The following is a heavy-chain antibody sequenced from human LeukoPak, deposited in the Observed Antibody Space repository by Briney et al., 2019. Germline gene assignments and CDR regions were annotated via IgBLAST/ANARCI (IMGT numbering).Heavy chain of an antibody. CDR1: GGSFSGYY. CDR3: ARAPMYYYGSGRFVDS. CDR2: INHSGSI. V-gene: IGHV4-34*01. D-gene: IGHD3-10*01. Sequence: SETLSLTCAVYGGSFSGYYRSWIRQPPGKGLEWIGEINHSGSINYNPSLKSRVTISVDTSKNQFSLKLSSVTAADTAVYYCARAPMYYYGSGRFVDSWGQGTLVTVSS. J-gene: IGHJ4*02.